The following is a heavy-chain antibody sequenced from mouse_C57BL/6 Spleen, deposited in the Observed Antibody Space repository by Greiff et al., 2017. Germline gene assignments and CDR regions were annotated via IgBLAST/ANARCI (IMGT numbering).Heavy chain of an antibody. CDR1: GYTFTEYT. J-gene: IGHJ2*01. CDR3: ARHEDRLWLRGYYFDY. Sequence: QVQLQQSGAELVKPGASVKLSCKASGYTFTEYTIHWVKQRSGQGLEWIGWFYPGSGSIKYNEKFKDKATLTADKSSSTVYMGLSRLTSEDSSVYFCARHEDRLWLRGYYFDYWGQGTTLTVSS. CDR2: FYPGSGSI. D-gene: IGHD2-2*01. V-gene: IGHV1-62-2*01.